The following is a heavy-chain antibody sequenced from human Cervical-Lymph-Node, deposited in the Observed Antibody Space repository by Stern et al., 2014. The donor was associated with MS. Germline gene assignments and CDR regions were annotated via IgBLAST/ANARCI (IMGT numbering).Heavy chain of an antibody. J-gene: IGHJ4*02. V-gene: IGHV3-30-3*01. D-gene: IGHD3-3*02. CDR3: ARSAHSDY. Sequence: VQLVESGGGVVQPGRSLRLSCVASGFTFRNYAMHWVRQAPGKGLEWVAVTSDDGDKNYYADSVRGRFTVSRNNSKNTLYLQISSLRPDDTATYYCARSAHSDYWGQGSGHRLL. CDR2: TSDDGDKN. CDR1: GFTFRNYA.